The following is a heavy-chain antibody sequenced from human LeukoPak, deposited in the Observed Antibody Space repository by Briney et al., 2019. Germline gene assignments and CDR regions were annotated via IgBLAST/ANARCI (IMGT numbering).Heavy chain of an antibody. Sequence: GGSLRLSCAASGFTFSSYSMNWVRQAPGRGLECVSSNSSSISYIYYADSVKGRFTISRDNAKNSLYLQMNSLRAEDTAVYYCARDFLLEWLLYNYYYGMDVWGQGTTVTVSS. V-gene: IGHV3-21*01. CDR2: NSSSISYI. D-gene: IGHD3-3*01. J-gene: IGHJ6*02. CDR3: ARDFLLEWLLYNYYYGMDV. CDR1: GFTFSSYS.